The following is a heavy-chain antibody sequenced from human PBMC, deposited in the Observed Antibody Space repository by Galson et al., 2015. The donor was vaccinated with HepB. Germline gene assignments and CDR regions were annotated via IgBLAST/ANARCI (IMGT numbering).Heavy chain of an antibody. CDR2: IYSGGST. D-gene: IGHD3-10*01. Sequence: SLRLSCAASGFTVRSNYMSWVRQAPGKGLEWVSVIYSGGSTYYADSVKGRFTTSRDNSKNTLYVQMNSLRAEDTAVYYCARGVISGELDYWGQGTLVTVSS. J-gene: IGHJ4*02. V-gene: IGHV3-66*01. CDR3: ARGVISGELDY. CDR1: GFTVRSNY.